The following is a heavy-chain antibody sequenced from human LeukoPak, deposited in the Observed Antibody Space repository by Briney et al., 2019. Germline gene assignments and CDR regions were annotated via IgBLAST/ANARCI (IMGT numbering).Heavy chain of an antibody. CDR2: IYPGDSDT. CDR1: GYSFTSYW. J-gene: IGHJ3*02. V-gene: IGHV5-51*01. D-gene: IGHD6-6*01. CDR3: ARLTYSSSVDNAFDI. Sequence: GESLKISCKGSGYSFTSYWIGWVRPMPGKGLEWMGIIYPGDSDTRYSPSFQGQVTISADKSISTAYLQWSSLKASDTAMYYCARLTYSSSVDNAFDIWGQGTMVTVSS.